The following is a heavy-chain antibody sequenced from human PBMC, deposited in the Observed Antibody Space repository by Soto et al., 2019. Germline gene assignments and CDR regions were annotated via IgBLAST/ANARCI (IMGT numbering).Heavy chain of an antibody. J-gene: IGHJ4*02. CDR1: GFTFSSYA. CDR2: ITGSGGDT. V-gene: IGHV3-23*01. CDR3: AKGSASGRPYYFDY. Sequence: GVSRRLSRAPCGFTFSSYAISWVRQAPGKGLEWVSAITGSGGDTYCADSMKGRFTTSRENPNNTLYLQMNSLRAEDTAVYYCAKGSASGRPYYFDYWGQGALVTVSS.